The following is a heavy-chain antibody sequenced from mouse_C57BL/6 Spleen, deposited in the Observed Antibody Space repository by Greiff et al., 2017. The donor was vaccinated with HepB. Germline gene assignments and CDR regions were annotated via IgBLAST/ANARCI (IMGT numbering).Heavy chain of an antibody. CDR2: ISDGGSYT. Sequence: DVKLVESGGGLVKPGGSLKLSCAASGFTFSSYAMSWVRQTPEKRLEWVATISDGGSYTYYPDNVKGRFTISRDNAKNNLYLQMSHLKSEDTAMYYCARDGNGYYAGFAYWGQGTLVTVSA. CDR1: GFTFSSYA. CDR3: ARDGNGYYAGFAY. D-gene: IGHD2-3*01. J-gene: IGHJ3*01. V-gene: IGHV5-4*01.